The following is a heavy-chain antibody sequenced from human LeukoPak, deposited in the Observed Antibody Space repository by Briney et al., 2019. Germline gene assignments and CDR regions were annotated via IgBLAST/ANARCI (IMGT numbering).Heavy chain of an antibody. CDR3: AKGVLLCFGELLDY. D-gene: IGHD3-10*01. CDR1: GFSFSSYA. Sequence: PGGSLRLSCAASGFSFSSYAMSWVRQAPGKGLEWVSAISGSGGSTYYAASVKGRFTISRDNSKNTLYLQMNSLRAEDTAVYYCAKGVLLCFGELLDYWGQGTLVTVSS. J-gene: IGHJ4*02. V-gene: IGHV3-23*01. CDR2: ISGSGGST.